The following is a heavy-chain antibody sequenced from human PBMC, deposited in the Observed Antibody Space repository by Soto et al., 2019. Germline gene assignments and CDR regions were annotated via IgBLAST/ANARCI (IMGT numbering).Heavy chain of an antibody. D-gene: IGHD2-21*01. J-gene: IGHJ2*01. V-gene: IGHV1-3*01. CDR2: LNAGNGNT. CDR1: GYTFTSYA. CDR3: AIVPGYSIGDL. Sequence: QVQLVQSGAEVKKPGASVKVSCKASGYTFTSYAMHWVRQAPGQRLEWMGWLNAGNGNTKYSQKFQGRVTITRDTSASTAYMELSSLRSEDTAVYYGAIVPGYSIGDLWGRGTLVTVSS.